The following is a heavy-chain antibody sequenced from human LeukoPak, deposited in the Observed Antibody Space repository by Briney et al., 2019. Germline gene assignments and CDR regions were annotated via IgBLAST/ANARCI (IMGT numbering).Heavy chain of an antibody. D-gene: IGHD6-6*01. V-gene: IGHV4-39*07. CDR3: ARGLRQLVRSWHY. Sequence: SETLSLTCTVSGGSIGSSSYYWGWIRQPPGKGLEWIGSIYYSGSTYYNPSLKSRVTISVDTSKNQFSLKLSPVTAADTAVYYCARGLRQLVRSWHYWGQGTLVTVSS. J-gene: IGHJ4*02. CDR2: IYYSGST. CDR1: GGSIGSSSYY.